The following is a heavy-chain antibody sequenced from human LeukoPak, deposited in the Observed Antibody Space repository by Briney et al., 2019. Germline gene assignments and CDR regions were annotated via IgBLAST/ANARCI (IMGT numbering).Heavy chain of an antibody. CDR2: IYYSGST. J-gene: IGHJ5*02. CDR3: ARDNRMVCATSNWFDP. D-gene: IGHD2-8*01. Sequence: SETLSLTCTVSGVSISSYYWSWIRQPPGKGLEWIGYIYYSGSTNYNPSLKSRVTISVDTSKNQFSLKLSSVTAADTAVYYCARDNRMVCATSNWFDPWGQGTLVTVSS. V-gene: IGHV4-59*01. CDR1: GVSISSYY.